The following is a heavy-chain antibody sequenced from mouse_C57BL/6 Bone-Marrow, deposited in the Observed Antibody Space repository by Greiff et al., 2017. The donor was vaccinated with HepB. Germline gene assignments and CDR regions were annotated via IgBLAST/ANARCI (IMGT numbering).Heavy chain of an antibody. J-gene: IGHJ1*03. D-gene: IGHD1-1*01. V-gene: IGHV1-42*01. Sequence: VHVKQSGPELVKPGASVKISCKASGYSFTGYYMNWVKQSPEKSLEWIGEINPSTGGTTYNQKFKAKATLTVDKSSSTAYMQLKSLTSEDSAVYYCARATTVVATDWYFDVWGTGTTVTVSS. CDR1: GYSFTGYY. CDR3: ARATTVVATDWYFDV. CDR2: INPSTGGT.